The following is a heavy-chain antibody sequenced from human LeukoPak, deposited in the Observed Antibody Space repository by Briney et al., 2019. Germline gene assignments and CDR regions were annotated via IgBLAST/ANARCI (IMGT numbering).Heavy chain of an antibody. CDR1: GYTFTSYG. D-gene: IGHD3-22*01. J-gene: IGHJ4*02. Sequence: ASVKVSCKASGYTFTSYGISWVRQAPGQGLEWMGWISAYNGNTNYAQKLQGRVTMTTDTSTSTAYMELRSLRSDDTAVYYCARVRGGYYDSSGYSGYYFDYWGQGTLVTVSS. CDR2: ISAYNGNT. V-gene: IGHV1-18*01. CDR3: ARVRGGYYDSSGYSGYYFDY.